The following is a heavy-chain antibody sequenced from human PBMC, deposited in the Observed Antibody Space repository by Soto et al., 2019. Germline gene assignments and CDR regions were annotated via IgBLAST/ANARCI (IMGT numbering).Heavy chain of an antibody. J-gene: IGHJ4*02. V-gene: IGHV4-34*01. CDR3: ARGTLPIDY. CDR1: GGSFSGYY. D-gene: IGHD3-10*01. Sequence: SETLSLTCAVYGGSFSGYYWSWIRQPPGKGLEWIGEINHSGSTNYNPSLKSRVTISVDTSKNQFSLKLSSVTAADTAVYYCARGTLPIDYWGQGTLVTVSS. CDR2: INHSGST.